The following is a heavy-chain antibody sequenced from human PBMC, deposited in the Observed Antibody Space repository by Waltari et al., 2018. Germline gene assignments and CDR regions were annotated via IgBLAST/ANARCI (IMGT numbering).Heavy chain of an antibody. D-gene: IGHD3-16*01. CDR2: IWYDGSNK. Sequence: QVQLVESGRGVVQPGRSLRLSCAASGFTFSSYGMHWVRQAPGKGLEWVAVIWYDGSNKYYADSVKGRFTISRDNSKNTLYLQMNSLRAEDTAMYYCAKAGGGYWGQGTLVTVSS. CDR1: GFTFSSYG. CDR3: AKAGGGY. V-gene: IGHV3-30*18. J-gene: IGHJ4*02.